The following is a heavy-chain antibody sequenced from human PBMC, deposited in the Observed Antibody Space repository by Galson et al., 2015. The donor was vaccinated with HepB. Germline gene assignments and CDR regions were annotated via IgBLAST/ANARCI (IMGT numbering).Heavy chain of an antibody. V-gene: IGHV3-15*01. CDR1: GFTFSHAW. CDR3: TTGSRRFGNAEPPYDY. J-gene: IGHJ4*02. D-gene: IGHD3-10*01. CDR2: IKSKPDGGTT. Sequence: SLRLSCAASGFTFSHAWMSWVRQAPGKGLEWVGRIKSKPDGGTTDYAAPVKGRCTVSTDDSKNMMYLHMTSLKTEDTAVYYCTTGSRRFGNAEPPYDYWGQGTLVIVSS.